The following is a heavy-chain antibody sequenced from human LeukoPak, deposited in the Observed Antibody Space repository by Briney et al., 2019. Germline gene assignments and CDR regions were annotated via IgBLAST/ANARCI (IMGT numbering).Heavy chain of an antibody. V-gene: IGHV1-46*01. CDR1: GYTFTSYY. CDR2: INPSGGST. J-gene: IGHJ4*02. CDR3: ARAGDNSCYDYEEIFDY. Sequence: GASVKVSCKASGYTFTSYYMHWVRQAPGQGLEWMGIINPSGGSTSYAQKFQGRVTMTRDTSTSTVYMELSSLRSEDTAVYYCARAGDNSCYDYEEIFDYWGQGTLVTVSS. D-gene: IGHD5-12*01.